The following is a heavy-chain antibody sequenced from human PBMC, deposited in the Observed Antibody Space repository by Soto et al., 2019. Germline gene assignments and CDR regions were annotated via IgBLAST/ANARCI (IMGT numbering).Heavy chain of an antibody. J-gene: IGHJ4*02. V-gene: IGHV1-24*01. CDR2: FDPEDGET. CDR1: GGTFSSYA. D-gene: IGHD1-20*01. Sequence: ASVKVSCKASGGTFSSYAISWVRQAPGQGLEWMGGFDPEDGETIYAQKFQGRVTMTEDTSTDTAYMELSSLRSEDTAVYYCATLKSPGITGTAFDYWGQGTLVTISS. CDR3: ATLKSPGITGTAFDY.